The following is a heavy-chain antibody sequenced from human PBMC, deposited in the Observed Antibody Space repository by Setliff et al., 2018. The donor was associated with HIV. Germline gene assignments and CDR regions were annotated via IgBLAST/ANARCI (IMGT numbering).Heavy chain of an antibody. CDR3: ARGQGCGGGCHYAFEM. V-gene: IGHV4-38-2*01. Sequence: SETLSLTCAVSGYSIRSGYYWGWIRQSPGKGLEWIGTMFRTGTSYYNPSLTSRVTISQDTSKNQFSLELTSVTAADTAVYYCARGQGCGGGCHYAFEMWGQGTMVTVSS. CDR2: MFRTGTS. D-gene: IGHD2-21*02. CDR1: GYSIRSGYY. J-gene: IGHJ3*02.